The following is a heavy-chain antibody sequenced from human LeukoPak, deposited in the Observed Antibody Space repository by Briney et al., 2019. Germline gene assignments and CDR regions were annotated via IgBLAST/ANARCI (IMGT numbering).Heavy chain of an antibody. CDR2: IYYSGST. CDR1: GGSISSYH. CDR3: ARGGYYGSGKVWFDP. V-gene: IGHV4-59*01. D-gene: IGHD3-10*01. Sequence: SETLSLTCTVSGGSISSYHWSWIRQPPGKGLEWIGYIYYSGSTNYNPSLKSRVTISVDTSKNQFSLKLSSVTAADTAVYYCARGGYYGSGKVWFDPWGQGTLVTVSS. J-gene: IGHJ5*02.